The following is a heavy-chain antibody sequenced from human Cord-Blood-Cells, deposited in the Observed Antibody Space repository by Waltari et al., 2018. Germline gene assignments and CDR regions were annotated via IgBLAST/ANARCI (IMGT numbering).Heavy chain of an antibody. CDR3: ARRGIAAAGTGGVDY. Sequence: QVQLQQWGAGLLKPSETLSLTCDVYGGPFSGYYWRWNRQPPGKGLEWIGEINHSGSTNYNPSLKSRVTISVDTSKNQFSLKLSSVTAADTAVYYCARRGIAAAGTGGVDYWGQGTLVTVSS. CDR1: GGPFSGYY. J-gene: IGHJ4*02. CDR2: INHSGST. V-gene: IGHV4-34*01. D-gene: IGHD6-13*01.